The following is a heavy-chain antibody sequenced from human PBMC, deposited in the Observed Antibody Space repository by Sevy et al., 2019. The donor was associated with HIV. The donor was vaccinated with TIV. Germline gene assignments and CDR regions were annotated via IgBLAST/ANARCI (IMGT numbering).Heavy chain of an antibody. D-gene: IGHD3-22*01. Sequence: GGSLRLSCTASGFTFSTYAMYWVRQAPGKGLEWVAVISDDGNNKDYADSVKGRFTVSRDNSKNTLYLQMYSLRAEDTAVSYCASHYYDTTGYDYPLDYWGQGTLVTVSS. CDR2: ISDDGNNK. V-gene: IGHV3-30*04. CDR3: ASHYYDTTGYDYPLDY. CDR1: GFTFSTYA. J-gene: IGHJ4*02.